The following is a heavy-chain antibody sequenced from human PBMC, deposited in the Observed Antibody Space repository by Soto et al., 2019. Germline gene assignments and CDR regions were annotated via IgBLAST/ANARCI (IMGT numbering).Heavy chain of an antibody. J-gene: IGHJ4*02. Sequence: GGSLRLSCAASGFTFSSYGMHWVRQAPGKGLEWVAVIWYDGSNKYYADSVKGRFTISRDNSKNTLYLEMNSLTAEDTAVYYCARMLTMVRGVTGLRDFDFWGQGALVTVSS. CDR1: GFTFSSYG. V-gene: IGHV3-33*01. CDR2: IWYDGSNK. D-gene: IGHD3-10*01. CDR3: ARMLTMVRGVTGLRDFDF.